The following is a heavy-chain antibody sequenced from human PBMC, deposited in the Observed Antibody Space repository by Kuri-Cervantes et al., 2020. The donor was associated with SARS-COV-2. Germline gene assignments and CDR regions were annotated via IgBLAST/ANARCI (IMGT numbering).Heavy chain of an antibody. CDR3: ARHPLITLKEGWFDP. V-gene: IGHV4-39*01. Sequence: SETLSLTCSVSGGSIISSGNYWGWIRQPPGKGLEWVGSIYYTGSTSYNPSLKSRVTISVDTSKNQFSLRLSSVTAADTAVYYCARHPLITLKEGWFDPGAREPWSPSPQ. CDR2: IYYTGST. CDR1: GGSIISSGNY. D-gene: IGHD3-22*01. J-gene: IGHJ5*02.